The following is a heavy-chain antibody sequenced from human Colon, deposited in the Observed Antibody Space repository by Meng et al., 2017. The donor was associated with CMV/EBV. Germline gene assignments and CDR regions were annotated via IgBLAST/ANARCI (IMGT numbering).Heavy chain of an antibody. D-gene: IGHD3-10*01. V-gene: IGHV2-5*02. J-gene: IGHJ4*02. CDR3: AHRPYGSGSYFFDY. CDR1: GFSLSTIGMG. Sequence: QTPLKASGPTLVKPTQTLTLACTFSGFSLSTIGMGVGWIRQPPGKALEWLGVIYWDDDKRYSPSLKSRLTITKDTSKNQVVLTMTNLDPLDTATYYCAHRPYGSGSYFFDYWGQGTLVTVSS. CDR2: IYWDDDK.